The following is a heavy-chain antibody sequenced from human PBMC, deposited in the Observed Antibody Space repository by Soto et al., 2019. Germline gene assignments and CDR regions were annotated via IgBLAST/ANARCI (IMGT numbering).Heavy chain of an antibody. J-gene: IGHJ4*02. Sequence: GGSLRLSCAASGFTFSNYWMHWVRQAPGKGLVWVSRINTDGTITHYAASVKGRFTISRDNAKNTLYVQMNSLRAEDTAVYYCAKILPAYIYGGFDFWGQGTLVTVSS. V-gene: IGHV3-74*01. CDR2: INTDGTIT. CDR3: AKILPAYIYGGFDF. CDR1: GFTFSNYW. D-gene: IGHD5-18*01.